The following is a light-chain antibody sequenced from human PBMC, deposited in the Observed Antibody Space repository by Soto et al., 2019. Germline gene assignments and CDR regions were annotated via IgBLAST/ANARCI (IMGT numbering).Light chain of an antibody. V-gene: IGLV2-11*01. J-gene: IGLJ1*01. CDR3: CSYAGSYTHV. Sequence: QSALTQPPSVSGSPGQSVTVSCTGTSSDVGTYTYVSWYQQHPGKAPKLIIYDVIKRPSGVPDRFSGSKSGNTASLTISGLQAEDVADYYCCSYAGSYTHVFGTGTKLTVL. CDR2: DVI. CDR1: SSDVGTYTY.